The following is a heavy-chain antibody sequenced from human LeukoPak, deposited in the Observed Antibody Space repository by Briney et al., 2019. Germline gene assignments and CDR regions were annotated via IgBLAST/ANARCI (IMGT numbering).Heavy chain of an antibody. CDR3: ARDTKWVDRPYYFDY. CDR2: IIPIFGTA. CDR1: GGTFSSYA. Sequence: SVKVSCKASGGTFSSYAISWVRQAPGQGLEWMGGIIPIFGTANYAQKFQGRVTITADESTSTAYMELSSLRSDDTAVYYCARDTKWVDRPYYFDYWGQGTLVTVSS. J-gene: IGHJ4*02. V-gene: IGHV1-69*13. D-gene: IGHD6-19*01.